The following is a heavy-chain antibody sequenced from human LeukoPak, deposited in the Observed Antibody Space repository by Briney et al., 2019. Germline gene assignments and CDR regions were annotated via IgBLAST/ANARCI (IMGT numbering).Heavy chain of an antibody. V-gene: IGHV3-7*03. Sequence: GGSLRLSCVASGFTFGKYWMSWVRQAPGKGLEWVANIKLDGSEENYVDSVKGRFTISRDNTKNSLYLQMNSLRVEDTAVFYCARDQYDTWSRRGNFDSWGQGTLVIVSS. J-gene: IGHJ4*02. CDR2: IKLDGSEE. CDR1: GFTFGKYW. CDR3: ARDQYDTWSRRGNFDS. D-gene: IGHD3-3*01.